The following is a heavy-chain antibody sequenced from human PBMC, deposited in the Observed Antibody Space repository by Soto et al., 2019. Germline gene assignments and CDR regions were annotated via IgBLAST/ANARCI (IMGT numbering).Heavy chain of an antibody. V-gene: IGHV1-69*13. CDR1: GGTFSSYA. J-gene: IGHJ5*02. CDR2: IIPIFGTA. D-gene: IGHD6-13*01. CDR3: ARDPGLAPGLLAAAGKVWFDP. Sequence: SVKVSCKASGGTFSSYAISWVRQAPGQGLEWMGGIIPIFGTANYAQKFQGRVTITADESTSTAFMELSSLRSEDTAVYYCARDPGLAPGLLAAAGKVWFDPWGQGTLVTVSS.